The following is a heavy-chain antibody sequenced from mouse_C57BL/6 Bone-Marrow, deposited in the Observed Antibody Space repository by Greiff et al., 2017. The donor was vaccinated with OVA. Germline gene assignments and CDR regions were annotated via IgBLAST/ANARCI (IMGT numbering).Heavy chain of an antibody. Sequence: QVQLQQPGAELVKPGASVKLSCKASGYTFTSYWMQWVKQRPGQGLEWIGEIDPSDSYTNYNQKFKGKATLTVDTYSSTAYMQLSSLTSEDSAVYYCARGWDEYFDYWGQGTTLTVSS. D-gene: IGHD4-1*01. CDR2: IDPSDSYT. J-gene: IGHJ2*01. V-gene: IGHV1-50*01. CDR3: ARGWDEYFDY. CDR1: GYTFTSYW.